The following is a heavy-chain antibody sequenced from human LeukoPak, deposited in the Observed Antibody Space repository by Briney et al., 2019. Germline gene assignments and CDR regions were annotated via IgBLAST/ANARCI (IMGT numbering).Heavy chain of an antibody. CDR2: IIPIFGTA. Sequence: GASVKVSCKASGGTFSSYAISWVRQAPGQGLEWMGGIIPIFGTANYAQKFQGRVTITADESMSTAYMELSSLRSEDTAVYYCARDNCGGDCYPSDWGQGTLVTVSS. CDR1: GGTFSSYA. D-gene: IGHD2-21*02. CDR3: ARDNCGGDCYPSD. V-gene: IGHV1-69*13. J-gene: IGHJ4*02.